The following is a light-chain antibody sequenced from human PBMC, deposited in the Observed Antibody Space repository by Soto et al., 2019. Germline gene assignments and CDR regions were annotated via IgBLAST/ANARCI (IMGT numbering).Light chain of an antibody. CDR1: QGITSW. CDR3: QQANTFPWT. Sequence: DIQMTQSPSSVSASVGDRVTITCRASQGITSWLAWYQHKPGKAPKILIDAASSMQSGVPSRFSGSGSGTEFTLPISSLQPEDFATYYCQQANTFPWTFGQGTMVEIK. V-gene: IGKV1-12*01. CDR2: AAS. J-gene: IGKJ1*01.